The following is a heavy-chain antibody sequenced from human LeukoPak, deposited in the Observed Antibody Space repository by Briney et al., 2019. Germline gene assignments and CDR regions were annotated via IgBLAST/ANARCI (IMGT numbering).Heavy chain of an antibody. D-gene: IGHD3-10*02. Sequence: GGSLRLSCAASGFTFSSYSMNWVHQAPGKGLEWVSSISSSSSYIYYADSVKGRFTISRDNAKNSLYLQMNSLRAEDTAVYYCARDSLTMLMGVSPIDYWGQGTLVTVSS. CDR3: ARDSLTMLMGVSPIDY. CDR1: GFTFSSYS. CDR2: ISSSSSYI. J-gene: IGHJ4*02. V-gene: IGHV3-21*01.